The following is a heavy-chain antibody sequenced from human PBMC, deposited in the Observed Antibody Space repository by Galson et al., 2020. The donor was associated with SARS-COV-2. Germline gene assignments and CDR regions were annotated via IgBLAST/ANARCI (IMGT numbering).Heavy chain of an antibody. D-gene: IGHD4-17*01. CDR1: DVSMTSYY. CDR2: ISYRGST. CDR3: ATDPAPLYGGNYYYGMDV. V-gene: IGHV4-59*01. Sequence: ETSETLSLTCSVADVSMTSYYWSWIRQPPGKGLEWIGHISYRGSTNYNPSLRNRPTILVDLSKNQFSLKLSSVTAADTAVYYCATDPAPLYGGNYYYGMDVWGRGTTVTVSS. J-gene: IGHJ6*02.